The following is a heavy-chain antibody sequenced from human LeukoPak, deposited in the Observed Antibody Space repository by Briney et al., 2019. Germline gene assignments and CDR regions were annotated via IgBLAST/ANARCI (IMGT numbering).Heavy chain of an antibody. J-gene: IGHJ4*02. Sequence: ASVKVSCKASGYTFTSYYMHWLRQAPGQGLQWMGIINPSDGSTSYTPRYQGRVTVTRDTSTSTVHMELSSLRSEDTAVYYCARVYSGYDCGYWGQGTLVTVSS. CDR2: INPSDGST. V-gene: IGHV1-46*01. CDR1: GYTFTSYY. CDR3: ARVYSGYDCGY. D-gene: IGHD5-12*01.